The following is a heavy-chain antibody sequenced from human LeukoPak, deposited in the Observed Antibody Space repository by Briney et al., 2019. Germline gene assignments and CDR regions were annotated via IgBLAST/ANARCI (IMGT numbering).Heavy chain of an antibody. CDR3: ARDSTCGGDCSTERFDY. Sequence: KPSGTLSLTCAVSGGSISSSNWWSWVRQPPGKGLEWIGEIYHSGSTNYNPSLKSRVTISVDTSKNQFSLKLSSVTAADTAVYYCARDSTCGGDCSTERFDYWGQGTLVTVSS. CDR1: GGSISSSNW. CDR2: IYHSGST. D-gene: IGHD2-21*02. J-gene: IGHJ4*02. V-gene: IGHV4-4*02.